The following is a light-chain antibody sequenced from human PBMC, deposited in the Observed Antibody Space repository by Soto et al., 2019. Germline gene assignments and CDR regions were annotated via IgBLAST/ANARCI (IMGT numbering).Light chain of an antibody. CDR1: SSNIGSYS. CDR3: AAWDDSRNGLV. Sequence: QSVLTQPPSAYGTPGQRVTISCSGSSSNIGSYSASWYQQLPGAAPKLLIHSNNQRPSGVPDRFAGSKSGTSASLAISGLRSVDEADYYCAAWDDSRNGLVFGGGTKVTVL. V-gene: IGLV1-44*01. J-gene: IGLJ2*01. CDR2: SNN.